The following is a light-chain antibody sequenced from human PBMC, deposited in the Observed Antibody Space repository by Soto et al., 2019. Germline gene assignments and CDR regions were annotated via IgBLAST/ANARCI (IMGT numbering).Light chain of an antibody. CDR3: QSYDNSLNDYV. CDR2: GNT. Sequence: QSVLTQPPSVSGAPGQRVTISCSGSNSNIGADFDVHWYQQFPGTAPKLLIYGNTNRPSGVPDRFSGSKSGTSASLAITELQAEDEADYHCQSYDNSLNDYVFGTGTQLTVL. V-gene: IGLV1-40*01. J-gene: IGLJ1*01. CDR1: NSNIGADFD.